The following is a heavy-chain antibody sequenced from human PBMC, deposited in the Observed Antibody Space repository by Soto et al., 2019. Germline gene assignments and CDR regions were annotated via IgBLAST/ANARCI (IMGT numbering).Heavy chain of an antibody. D-gene: IGHD2-21*01. CDR1: GGTFNTYT. J-gene: IGHJ4*02. CDR2: FIPILDMA. CDR3: AITYCRDNSCPRDFDF. Sequence: QVQVVQSGAEVKKPESSVKVSCKPSGGTFNTYTVNWVRLAPGHGLEWMGRFIPILDMANYAQKFQDRLTITADRSTFTAYIELNSLTSDDTAAYYCAITYCRDNSCPRDFDFWGPGTRVTVSS. V-gene: IGHV1-69*02.